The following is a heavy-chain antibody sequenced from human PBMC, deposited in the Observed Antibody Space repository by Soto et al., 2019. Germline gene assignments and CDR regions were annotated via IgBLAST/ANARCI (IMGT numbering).Heavy chain of an antibody. Sequence: QVQLVESGGGVVQPGGSLRLSCAASGFTFSSYAMQWVRQAPGKGLEWVAVISYDGSNKYYADSVKGRFTISRDNSKNTLYLQMNSLRAEDTAVYYCARTPSRVLIAVAGILDYWGQGTLVTVSS. J-gene: IGHJ4*02. CDR1: GFTFSSYA. D-gene: IGHD6-19*01. CDR2: ISYDGSNK. CDR3: ARTPSRVLIAVAGILDY. V-gene: IGHV3-30-3*01.